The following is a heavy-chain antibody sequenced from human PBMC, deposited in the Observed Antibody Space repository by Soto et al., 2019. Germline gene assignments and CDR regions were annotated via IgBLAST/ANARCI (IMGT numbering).Heavy chain of an antibody. D-gene: IGHD3-22*01. J-gene: IGHJ5*02. CDR1: GGTFTDLG. V-gene: IGHV1-69*13. Sequence: SVKVSCKASGGTFTDLGLHWVRQAPGQGLEWVGGIIPIFGTPNYAQKFQGRVIITADEFTSTAHMELSSLRSEDTAVYYCARGWDHYDSSGLLTWFDPWGQGTLVTVSS. CDR2: IIPIFGTP. CDR3: ARGWDHYDSSGLLTWFDP.